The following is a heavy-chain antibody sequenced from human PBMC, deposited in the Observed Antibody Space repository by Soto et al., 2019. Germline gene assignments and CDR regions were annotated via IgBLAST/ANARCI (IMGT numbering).Heavy chain of an antibody. Sequence: GGSLRLSCAASGFTFSSYAMSWVRQAPGKGLEWVSAISGSGGSTYYADSVKGRFTISRDNSKNTLYLQMNSLRAEDTAVYYCAKDLLGGGSSSSRWGDYWGQGTLVTVSS. CDR3: AKDLLGGGSSSSRWGDY. CDR2: ISGSGGST. J-gene: IGHJ4*02. CDR1: GFTFSSYA. V-gene: IGHV3-23*01. D-gene: IGHD6-6*01.